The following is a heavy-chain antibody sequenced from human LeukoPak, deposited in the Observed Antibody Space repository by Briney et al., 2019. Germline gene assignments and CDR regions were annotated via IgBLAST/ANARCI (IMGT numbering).Heavy chain of an antibody. V-gene: IGHV3-23*01. D-gene: IGHD7-27*01. CDR2: ISGSAGST. CDR3: ARDGEPRYWGSGYYQGMDV. J-gene: IGHJ6*02. Sequence: GGSLRLSCAASGFNFGTYAMNWVRQAPGKGLEWVSSISGSAGSTYYADSVKGRFTLYRDNSKNTLSLQMNSLRADDTAVYYCARDGEPRYWGSGYYQGMDVWGQGATVTVSS. CDR1: GFNFGTYA.